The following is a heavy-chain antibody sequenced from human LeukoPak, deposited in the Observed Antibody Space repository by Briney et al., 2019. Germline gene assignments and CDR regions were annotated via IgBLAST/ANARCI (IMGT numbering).Heavy chain of an antibody. CDR2: INPNSGGT. CDR3: ATPIIDYYYNIDV. Sequence: GASVKVSCKASGYTFTAYYMHWVRQAPGQGLEWMGWINPNSGGTNYAQKFQGRVTVTRDTSISTAYMELSRLRSDDTAVYYCATPIIDYYYNIDVWGQGTTVTVSS. J-gene: IGHJ6*02. CDR1: GYTFTAYY. D-gene: IGHD3-3*01. V-gene: IGHV1-2*02.